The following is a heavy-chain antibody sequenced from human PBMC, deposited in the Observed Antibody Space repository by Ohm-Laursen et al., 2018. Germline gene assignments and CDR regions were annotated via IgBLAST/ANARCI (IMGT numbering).Heavy chain of an antibody. CDR1: GFIFSSYA. D-gene: IGHD3-22*01. Sequence: SLRLSCAASGFIFSSYAMSWVRQAPGKGLEWVSAISGSGGSTYYADSVKGRFTISRDNSKNTLYLQMNSLRAEDTAVYYCAKEPYYDSSGYYGYWGQGTLVTVSS. V-gene: IGHV3-23*01. CDR2: ISGSGGST. J-gene: IGHJ4*02. CDR3: AKEPYYDSSGYYGY.